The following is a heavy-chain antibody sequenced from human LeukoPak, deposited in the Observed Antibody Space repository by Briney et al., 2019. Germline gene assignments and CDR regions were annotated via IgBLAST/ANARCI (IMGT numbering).Heavy chain of an antibody. CDR2: IYTSGST. CDR3: ERESRIVGATDY. V-gene: IGHV4-4*07. D-gene: IGHD1-26*01. CDR1: GGSISSFY. J-gene: IGHJ4*02. Sequence: SETLSLTCTVSGGSISSFYWSWIRQPAGKGLEWIGRIYTSGSTNYNPSLRSRVTMSVDTSKNQFSLKLNSVTAADTAVYYCERESRIVGATDYWGQGTLVTVSS.